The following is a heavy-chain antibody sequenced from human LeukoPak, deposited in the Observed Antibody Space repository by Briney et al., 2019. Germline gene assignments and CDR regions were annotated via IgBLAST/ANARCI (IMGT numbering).Heavy chain of an antibody. CDR2: SYYNGST. D-gene: IGHD5-24*01. J-gene: IGHJ4*02. CDR1: GVSISSYY. Sequence: SETLSLTCTVSGVSISSYYWSWIRQPPGKGLEWIGYSYYNGSTNYNPSLKSRVTISVDTSKNQFSLKLSSVTAADTAVYYCARVGEMTTLYYFDYWGQGTLVTVSS. V-gene: IGHV4-59*01. CDR3: ARVGEMTTLYYFDY.